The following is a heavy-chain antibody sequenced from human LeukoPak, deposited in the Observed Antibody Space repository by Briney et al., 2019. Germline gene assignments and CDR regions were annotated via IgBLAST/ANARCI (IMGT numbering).Heavy chain of an antibody. D-gene: IGHD3-22*01. V-gene: IGHV1-2*02. Sequence: GASVKVSCKASGYTFTGYYMHWVRQAPGQGLEWMGWINPNSGGTNYAQKFQGRVTMTRDTSISTAYMELSSLRSEDTAVYYCATPSPHYDSSGYYLLDYWGQGTLVTVSS. CDR2: INPNSGGT. CDR1: GYTFTGYY. CDR3: ATPSPHYDSSGYYLLDY. J-gene: IGHJ4*02.